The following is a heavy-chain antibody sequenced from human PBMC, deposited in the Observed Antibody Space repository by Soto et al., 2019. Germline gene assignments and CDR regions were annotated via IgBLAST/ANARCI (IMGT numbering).Heavy chain of an antibody. D-gene: IGHD6-19*01. V-gene: IGHV4-59*01. CDR2: IYYSGST. CDR1: GGSFSGYY. Sequence: SETLSLTCAVYGGSFSGYYWSWIRQPPGKGLEWIGYIYYSGSTNYNPSLKSRVTISVDTSKNQFSLKLSSVTAADTAVYYCARVKQWLVPVGAFDIWGQGTMVTVSS. CDR3: ARVKQWLVPVGAFDI. J-gene: IGHJ3*02.